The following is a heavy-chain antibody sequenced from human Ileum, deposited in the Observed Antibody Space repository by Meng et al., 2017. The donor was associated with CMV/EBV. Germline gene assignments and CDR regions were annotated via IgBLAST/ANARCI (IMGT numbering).Heavy chain of an antibody. D-gene: IGHD3-10*01. V-gene: IGHV4-4*07. Sequence: QMQLQESGPGLVKPSETLSLTCIVSGDSISGYHWTWIRKPAGKGLEWIGRLRTSGTTDHNPSLKSRVTLSIATSKNQFSLKLNSVTAADTAVYYCGRAGARGVPVDMWGQGTLVTVSS. J-gene: IGHJ4*02. CDR1: GDSISGYH. CDR3: GRAGARGVPVDM. CDR2: LRTSGTT.